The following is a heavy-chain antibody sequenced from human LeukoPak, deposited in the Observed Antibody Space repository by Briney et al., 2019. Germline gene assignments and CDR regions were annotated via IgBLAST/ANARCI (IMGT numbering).Heavy chain of an antibody. CDR3: ASIRTLHYYDSSGYLPDY. J-gene: IGHJ4*02. CDR2: IYYSGST. Sequence: PSETLSLTCTVSGGSISSYYWSWIRQHPGKGLEWIGYIYYSGSTYYNPSLKSRVTISVDTSKNQFSLKLSSVTAADTAVYYCASIRTLHYYDSSGYLPDYWGQGTLVTVSS. V-gene: IGHV4-59*06. CDR1: GGSISSYY. D-gene: IGHD3-22*01.